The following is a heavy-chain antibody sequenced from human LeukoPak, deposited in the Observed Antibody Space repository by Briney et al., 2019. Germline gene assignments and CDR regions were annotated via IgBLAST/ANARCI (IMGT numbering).Heavy chain of an antibody. V-gene: IGHV4-34*01. CDR1: GGSFSGYY. Sequence: SETLSLTCAVYGGSFSGYYWSWIRQPPGKGLEWIGEINHSGSTNYNPSLKSRVTISVDTSKNQFSLKLSSVTAADTAVYYCAREVEGHYDFWRGTPNSKAFDIWGQGTMVTVSS. CDR3: AREVEGHYDFWRGTPNSKAFDI. J-gene: IGHJ3*02. CDR2: INHSGST. D-gene: IGHD3-3*01.